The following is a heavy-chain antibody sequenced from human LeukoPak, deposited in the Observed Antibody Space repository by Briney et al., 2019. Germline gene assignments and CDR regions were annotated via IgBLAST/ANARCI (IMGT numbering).Heavy chain of an antibody. V-gene: IGHV3-30*18. J-gene: IGHJ3*02. CDR3: ANVVAATPGHDAFDI. CDR1: GFTFSSYG. D-gene: IGHD2-15*01. CDR2: ISYDGSNK. Sequence: GGSLRLSCAASGFTFSSYGMHWVRQAPGKGLEWVAVISYDGSNKYYADSVKGRFTISRDNSKNTLYLQMNSLRAEDTAVYYCANVVAATPGHDAFDIWGQGTMVTVSS.